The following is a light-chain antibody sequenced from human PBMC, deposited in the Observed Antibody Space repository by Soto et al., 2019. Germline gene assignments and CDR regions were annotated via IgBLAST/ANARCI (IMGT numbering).Light chain of an antibody. V-gene: IGKV3-15*01. CDR3: QQNRDWPGT. Sequence: EILMTQSPATLSVSPGESVTFSCRASQSVRYSLGWYQQKPGQAPRLLIYDASIRAPGIPVRFSGSGSGTQFILTISSLQSEDFGVYYCQQNRDWPGTFGQGTKVEIK. CDR2: DAS. J-gene: IGKJ1*01. CDR1: QSVRYS.